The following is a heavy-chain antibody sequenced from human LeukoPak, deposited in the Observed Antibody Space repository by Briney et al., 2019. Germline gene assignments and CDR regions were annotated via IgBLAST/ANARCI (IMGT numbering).Heavy chain of an antibody. D-gene: IGHD4-17*01. J-gene: IGHJ4*02. Sequence: GASVKVSCKASGYTFTSYYMHWVRQAPGQGLEWMGIINPSGGSTSYAQKFQGRVTMTRDTSTSTVYMELSSLRSEYTAVYYCARDLSGEPFDYWGQGTLVTVAS. CDR1: GYTFTSYY. V-gene: IGHV1-46*01. CDR3: ARDLSGEPFDY. CDR2: INPSGGST.